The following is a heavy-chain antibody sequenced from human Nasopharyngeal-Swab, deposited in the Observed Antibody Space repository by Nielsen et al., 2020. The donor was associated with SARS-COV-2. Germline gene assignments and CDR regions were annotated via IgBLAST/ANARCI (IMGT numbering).Heavy chain of an antibody. CDR3: ARDQYGDYGDY. Sequence: WIRQPPGKGLEWVSVIYSGGSTYYADSVKGRFTISRDNSKNTLYLQMNSLRAEDTAGEYCARDQYGDYGDYWGQGTLVTVSS. D-gene: IGHD4-17*01. V-gene: IGHV3-53*01. J-gene: IGHJ4*02. CDR2: IYSGGST.